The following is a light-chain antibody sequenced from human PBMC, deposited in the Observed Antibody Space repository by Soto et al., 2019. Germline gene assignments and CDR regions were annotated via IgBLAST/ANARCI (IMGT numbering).Light chain of an antibody. Sequence: DIQMTHSPSSLSASVGDRVTITCRASQSISSSLNWYQQKPGKAPKLLTYAASSLQSGVPSRFSGGGSGTDFTLTISSLQPEDFATYSCQQSYSTPLTFGGGTKVDIK. CDR3: QQSYSTPLT. CDR2: AAS. CDR1: QSISSS. V-gene: IGKV1-39*01. J-gene: IGKJ4*01.